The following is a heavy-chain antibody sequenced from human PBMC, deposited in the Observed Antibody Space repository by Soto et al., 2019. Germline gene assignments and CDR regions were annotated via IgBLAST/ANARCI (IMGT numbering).Heavy chain of an antibody. CDR3: ARIVVPAYYFDY. V-gene: IGHV4-61*01. D-gene: IGHD3-22*01. CDR1: GGSVSSGTYY. J-gene: IGHJ4*02. CDR2: IYHSGST. Sequence: SETLSLTCTVSGGSVSSGTYYWTWIRQSPGKGLEWIGCIYHSGSTKYNPSLKSRVTISLDTSKNQFSLKLSSVTAADTAVYYCARIVVPAYYFDYWGQGTLGTVSA.